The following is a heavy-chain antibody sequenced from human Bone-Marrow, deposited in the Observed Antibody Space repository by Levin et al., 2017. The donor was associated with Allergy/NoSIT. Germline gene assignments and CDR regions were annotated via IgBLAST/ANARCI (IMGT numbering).Heavy chain of an antibody. Sequence: MPGGSLRLSCGASGFTFSNAWMNWVRQAPGKGLEWVGRIKSKTDGGTTDYAAPVNGRFTISRDDSKNTLYLQMNSLKTEDTAVYFCTTRGYNWNVALGYWGQGTLVTVSS. CDR2: IKSKTDGGTT. CDR1: GFTFSNAW. J-gene: IGHJ4*02. D-gene: IGHD1-20*01. V-gene: IGHV3-15*01. CDR3: TTRGYNWNVALGY.